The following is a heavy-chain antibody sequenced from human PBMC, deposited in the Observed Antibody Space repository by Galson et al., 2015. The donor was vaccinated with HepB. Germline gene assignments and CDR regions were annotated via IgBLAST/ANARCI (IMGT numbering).Heavy chain of an antibody. CDR2: INPNSGGT. V-gene: IGHV1-2*04. CDR3: ARGPRFLEWSWYYYYIDV. D-gene: IGHD3-3*01. CDR1: GYTFTGYY. J-gene: IGHJ6*03. Sequence: SVKVSCKASGYTFTGYYMHWVRQAPGQGLEWMGWINPNSGGTNYAQKFQGWVTMTRDPSISTAYMELSRLRSDDTAVYYGARGPRFLEWSWYYYYIDVWGKGTTVTVSS.